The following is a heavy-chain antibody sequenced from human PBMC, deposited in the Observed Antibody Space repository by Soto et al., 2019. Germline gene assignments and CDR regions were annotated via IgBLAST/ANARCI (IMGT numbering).Heavy chain of an antibody. J-gene: IGHJ5*02. V-gene: IGHV1-2*02. CDR2: INPNSGGT. Sequence: GASVKVSCKASGYTFTGYYMHWVRQAPGQGLEWMGWINPNSGGTNYAQKFQGRVTMTRDTSISTAYMELSRLRSDDTAVYYCARGVVVVPAASYWFDPWGQGTLVTV. CDR3: ARGVVVVPAASYWFDP. CDR1: GYTFTGYY. D-gene: IGHD2-2*01.